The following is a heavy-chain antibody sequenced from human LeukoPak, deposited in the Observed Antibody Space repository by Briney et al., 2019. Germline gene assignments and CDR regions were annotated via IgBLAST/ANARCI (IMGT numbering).Heavy chain of an antibody. CDR3: ATGDTAMVKYYYYGMDV. Sequence: ASVKVSCKVSGYTLTELSMHWVRQAPGKGLEWMGGFDPEDGETIYAQKFQGRVTMTEDTSTDTAYMELSSLRSEDTAVYYCATGDTAMVKYYYYGMDVWGQGTTVTVSS. D-gene: IGHD5-18*01. V-gene: IGHV1-24*01. CDR2: FDPEDGET. J-gene: IGHJ6*02. CDR1: GYTLTELS.